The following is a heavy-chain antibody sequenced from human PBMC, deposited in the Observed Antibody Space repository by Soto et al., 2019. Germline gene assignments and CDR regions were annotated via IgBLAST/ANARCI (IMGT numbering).Heavy chain of an antibody. Sequence: GGSLRLSCAASGFTFSSYEMHWVREAPGKGLEWVSYISGSSDTRYIADSVKGRFTISRDNAKNSLYLQMNSLRAEDTAVYYCARATGYTNYGLDYWGEGALVTVSS. CDR2: ISGSSDTR. D-gene: IGHD2-8*01. CDR3: ARATGYTNYGLDY. J-gene: IGHJ4*02. CDR1: GFTFSSYE. V-gene: IGHV3-48*03.